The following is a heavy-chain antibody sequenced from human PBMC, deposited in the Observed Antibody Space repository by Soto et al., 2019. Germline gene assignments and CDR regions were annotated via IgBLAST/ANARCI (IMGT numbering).Heavy chain of an antibody. CDR2: IYYSGST. D-gene: IGHD3-10*01. V-gene: IGHV4-31*03. J-gene: IGHJ6*02. CDR1: GGSISSGGYY. Sequence: QVQLQESGPGLVKPSQTLSLTCTVSGGSISSGGYYWSWIRQHPGKGLEWIGYIYYSGSTYYNPSRQSRVTISVDTSKNQFSLKLSSVTAAEKAVYYCARAYGSGDMDVWGQGTTVTVSS. CDR3: ARAYGSGDMDV.